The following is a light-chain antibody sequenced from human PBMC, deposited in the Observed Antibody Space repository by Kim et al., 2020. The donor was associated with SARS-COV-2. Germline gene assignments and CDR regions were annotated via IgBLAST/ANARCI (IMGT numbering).Light chain of an antibody. J-gene: IGKJ1*01. CDR1: QGISNY. V-gene: IGKV1-27*01. Sequence: ASVGDSVPITCRARQGISNYLAWYQQKPGKVPKLLIYAASTLQSGVPSRFSGSGSGTDFTLTISSLQPEDVATYYCQKYNSAPRTFGQGTQVDIK. CDR2: AAS. CDR3: QKYNSAPRT.